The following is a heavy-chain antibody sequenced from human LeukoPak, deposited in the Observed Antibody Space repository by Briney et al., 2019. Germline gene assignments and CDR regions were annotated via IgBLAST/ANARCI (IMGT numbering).Heavy chain of an antibody. D-gene: IGHD1-26*01. J-gene: IGHJ4*02. CDR1: GYSFTSYW. Sequence: GESLKISCKGSGYSFTSYWIGWVRQMPGKGLEWMGIIWPSDSDTRYSPSFQGQVTISADKSISTAYLQWSSLKASDTAIYFCARRISGYYIDYWGQGTLVSVSS. CDR3: ARRISGYYIDY. CDR2: IWPSDSDT. V-gene: IGHV5-51*01.